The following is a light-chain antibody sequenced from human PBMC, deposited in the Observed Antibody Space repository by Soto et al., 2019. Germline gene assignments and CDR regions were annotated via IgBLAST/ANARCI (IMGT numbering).Light chain of an antibody. Sequence: ETVMTQSPATLSVSPGERATLSCRASQSVSTNLAWYQQKPGQAPRLLIYGTSTRATGIPARFSGSGSGTEFTLTISSLQSEDFSAYYCQQYNNWPLTFGGGTKVDIK. CDR2: GTS. V-gene: IGKV3-15*01. CDR3: QQYNNWPLT. J-gene: IGKJ4*01. CDR1: QSVSTN.